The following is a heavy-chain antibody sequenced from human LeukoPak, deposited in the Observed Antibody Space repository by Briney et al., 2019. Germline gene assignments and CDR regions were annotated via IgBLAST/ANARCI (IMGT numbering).Heavy chain of an antibody. Sequence: GGSLRLSCAASGFTFSSYGMGWGRQAPGKGLEWVAVIWYDGSNKYYADSVKGRFTISRDNSKNTLYLQMNSLRAEDTAVYYCAREGPNNWFDPWGQGTLVTVSS. CDR2: IWYDGSNK. V-gene: IGHV3-33*01. J-gene: IGHJ5*02. CDR3: AREGPNNWFDP. CDR1: GFTFSSYG.